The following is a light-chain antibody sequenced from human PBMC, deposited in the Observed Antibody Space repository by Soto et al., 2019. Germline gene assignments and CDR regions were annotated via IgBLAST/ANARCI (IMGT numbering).Light chain of an antibody. V-gene: IGKV3-20*01. CDR2: GAS. CDR1: QSVSSSY. J-gene: IGKJ2*01. CDR3: QQYGSSPPYT. Sequence: EIVLTQSPGTLSLSPGERATLSCRASQSVSSSYLAWYQQKPGQAPRLLIYGASSRATGIPDRFSGSGSGTDFTRTISRLEPEDCEVYYCQQYGSSPPYTFGQGTKLEIK.